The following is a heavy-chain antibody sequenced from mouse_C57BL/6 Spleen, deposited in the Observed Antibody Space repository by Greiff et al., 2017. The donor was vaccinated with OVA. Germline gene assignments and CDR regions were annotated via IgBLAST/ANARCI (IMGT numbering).Heavy chain of an antibody. Sequence: VKLMESGPELVKPGASVKISCKASGYTFTDYYINWVKQRPGQGLEWIGWIFPGSGSTYYNEKFKGKATLTVDKSSSTAYMLLSSLTSEDSAVYFCARGDYYGSSYDAMDYWGQGTSVTVSS. CDR1: GYTFTDYY. D-gene: IGHD1-1*01. CDR2: IFPGSGST. J-gene: IGHJ4*01. V-gene: IGHV1-75*01. CDR3: ARGDYYGSSYDAMDY.